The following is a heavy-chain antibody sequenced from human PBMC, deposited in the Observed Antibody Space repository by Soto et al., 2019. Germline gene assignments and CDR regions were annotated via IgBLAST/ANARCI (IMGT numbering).Heavy chain of an antibody. Sequence: GGSLRLSCAASGLTFSSYWMHWVRQAPGKGLVWVSRMYTDASSATYADSVKGRFTISRDNAKNTLFLQIDSLGTEDTAVYYCVRGNSGYGNFDYWGEGTLVTVSS. CDR1: GLTFSSYW. CDR2: MYTDASSA. V-gene: IGHV3-74*01. J-gene: IGHJ4*02. D-gene: IGHD5-12*01. CDR3: VRGNSGYGNFDY.